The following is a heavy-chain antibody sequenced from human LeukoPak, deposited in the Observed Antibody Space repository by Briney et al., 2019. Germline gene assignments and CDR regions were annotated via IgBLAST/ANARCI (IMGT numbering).Heavy chain of an antibody. CDR3: ARSITMVRGVMSD. Sequence: PGGSLRLSCAASGFTFSSSALSWVRQAPGKGLEWVSNISGSGSGGSTYYADSVKGRFTISRDNSKNTLYLQMNSLRAEDTAVYYCARSITMVRGVMSDWGQGTLVTVSS. CDR1: GFTFSSSA. J-gene: IGHJ4*02. CDR2: ISGSGSGGST. D-gene: IGHD3-10*01. V-gene: IGHV3-23*01.